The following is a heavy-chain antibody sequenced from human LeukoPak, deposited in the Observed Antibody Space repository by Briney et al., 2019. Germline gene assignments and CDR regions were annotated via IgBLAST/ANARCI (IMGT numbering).Heavy chain of an antibody. CDR3: AREVGIVGATLVGQKIYYYYYYMDV. V-gene: IGHV1-46*01. D-gene: IGHD1-26*01. J-gene: IGHJ6*03. CDR2: INPSGGST. CDR1: GYTFTSYY. Sequence: GASVKVSCKASGYTFTSYYMHWVRQAPGQGLEWMGIINPSGGSTSYAQKFQGRVTMTRDMSTSTVYMELSSLRSEDTAVYYCAREVGIVGATLVGQKIYYYYYYMDVWGKGTTVTISS.